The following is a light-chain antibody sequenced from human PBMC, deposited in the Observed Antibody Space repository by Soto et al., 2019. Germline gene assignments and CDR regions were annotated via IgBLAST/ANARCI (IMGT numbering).Light chain of an antibody. CDR1: SSNIGSAY. V-gene: IGLV1-47*01. Sequence: QSVLTQPPSASGTPGQTVTISCSGSSSNIGSAYIYWYQHLPGTAPKLLIYRNNQRPSGVPDRFSASKSGTSASLAIRGLRSEDDADYYCAAWDDRLVVFGGGTKVTVL. J-gene: IGLJ2*01. CDR2: RNN. CDR3: AAWDDRLVV.